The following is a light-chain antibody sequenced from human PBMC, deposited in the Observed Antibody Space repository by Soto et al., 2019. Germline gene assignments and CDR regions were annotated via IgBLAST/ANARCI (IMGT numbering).Light chain of an antibody. J-gene: IGKJ1*01. Sequence: DIQMTQSPSSLPASVGDRVTITCRASQSISSYLNWYQQKPGKAPKLLIYAASSLQSGVPSRFSGSGSGTDFTLTISSLQPEDFATYYCQQSYSTPRTFGQGTTVEIK. CDR1: QSISSY. CDR2: AAS. V-gene: IGKV1-39*01. CDR3: QQSYSTPRT.